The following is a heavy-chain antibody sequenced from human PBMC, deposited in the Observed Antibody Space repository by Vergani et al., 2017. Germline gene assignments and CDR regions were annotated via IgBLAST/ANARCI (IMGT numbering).Heavy chain of an antibody. Sequence: QLQLHKSGPGLVKPSETLSLTCTLSGGSISSSSHFWGWLRQTPGKGLEWIGSIYYTGSAYYNPYLKSRVSISVDASKNQFSLKLSSVTASDSAVYYCARHDSGHYDASYYGLDVWVQGTTVTVSS. CDR2: IYYTGSA. V-gene: IGHV4-39*01. CDR3: ARHDSGHYDASYYGLDV. J-gene: IGHJ6*02. CDR1: GGSISSSSHF. D-gene: IGHD3-16*01.